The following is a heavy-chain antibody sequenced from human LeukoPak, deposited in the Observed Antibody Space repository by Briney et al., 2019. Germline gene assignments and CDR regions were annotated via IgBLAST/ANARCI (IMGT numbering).Heavy chain of an antibody. CDR3: ARQTKGSRFCSGGSCYSRWFDP. CDR1: GGSISSSNYY. CDR2: LYYSGNT. Sequence: PSETLSLTCTVSGGSISSSNYYWGWIRQPPGKGLEWIGSLYYSGNTYYNPSLNSRVTISVDTSKNQFSLKLSSVTAADTAVYYCARQTKGSRFCSGGSCYSRWFDPWGQGTLVTVSS. V-gene: IGHV4-39*01. D-gene: IGHD2-15*01. J-gene: IGHJ5*02.